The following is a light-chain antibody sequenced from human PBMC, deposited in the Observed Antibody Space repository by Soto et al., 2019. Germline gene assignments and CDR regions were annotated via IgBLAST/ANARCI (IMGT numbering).Light chain of an antibody. V-gene: IGKV1-39*01. CDR2: GAF. CDR1: QRIANF. Sequence: DIQMTQSPSSLSAFVGDRVTITCRASQRIANFLNWYQQKPGQAPQLLVYGAFSLKSGVPSRFSGSGSGTDFTLTISSLQPEDFATYDCQQSYNTPRTFGQGTNVEIK. CDR3: QQSYNTPRT. J-gene: IGKJ2*01.